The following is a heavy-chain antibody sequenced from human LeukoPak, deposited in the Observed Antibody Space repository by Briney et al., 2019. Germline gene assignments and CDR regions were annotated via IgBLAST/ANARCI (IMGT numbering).Heavy chain of an antibody. V-gene: IGHV4-38-2*02. CDR3: ARVSSGNLAFDI. CDR1: GYSISNVYY. D-gene: IGHD4-23*01. CDR2: IYHSDSP. J-gene: IGHJ3*02. Sequence: SETLSLTCTVSGYSISNVYYWGWIRQAPGKGLEWIGNIYHSDSPYYTPSLKSRVTISVDTSKNQFSLKLSSVTAAGTAMYYCARVSSGNLAFDIWGQGTVVTVSS.